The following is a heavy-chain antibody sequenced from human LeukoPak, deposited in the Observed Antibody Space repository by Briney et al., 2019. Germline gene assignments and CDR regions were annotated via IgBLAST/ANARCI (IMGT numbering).Heavy chain of an antibody. V-gene: IGHV4-39*07. Sequence: SETLSLTCTVSGGSISSSSYYWGWIRQPPGKGLEWIGSIYYSGSTYYNPSLKSRVTISVDTSKNQFSLKLSSVTAADTAVYYCASGCTSCYNRGDYWGQGTLVTVSS. CDR3: ASGCTSCYNRGDY. J-gene: IGHJ4*02. CDR2: IYYSGST. CDR1: GGSISSSSYY. D-gene: IGHD2-2*02.